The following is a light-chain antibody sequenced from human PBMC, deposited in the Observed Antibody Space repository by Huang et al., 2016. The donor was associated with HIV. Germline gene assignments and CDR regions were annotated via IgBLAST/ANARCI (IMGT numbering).Light chain of an antibody. V-gene: IGKV4-1*01. J-gene: IGKJ4*01. CDR1: QTILYSSKNKNY. CDR3: QQYFETPLT. CDR2: WAS. Sequence: DIVMTQSPDSLAVSLGERATVNCKSSQTILYSSKNKNYLAWYQQQPGQPPKLLIYWASTRESGVPDRFSGSGSGTDFTLTISSLQAEDVAVYYCQQYFETPLTFGGGTKVEIK.